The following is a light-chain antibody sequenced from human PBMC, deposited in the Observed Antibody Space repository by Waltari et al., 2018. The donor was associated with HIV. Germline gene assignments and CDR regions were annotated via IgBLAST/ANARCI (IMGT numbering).Light chain of an antibody. V-gene: IGKV3-15*01. CDR2: DAS. CDR3: QQYNNWPPWT. CDR1: QSVSSN. Sequence: EVVMTQSPATLSVSPGERVTLSCRASQSVSSNLAGYKQTPGQAPRLLIYDASTRASGCPARFSGSGSGTDFTLTITSLLSEDFAVYYCQQYNNWPPWTFGQGTRVQIK. J-gene: IGKJ1*01.